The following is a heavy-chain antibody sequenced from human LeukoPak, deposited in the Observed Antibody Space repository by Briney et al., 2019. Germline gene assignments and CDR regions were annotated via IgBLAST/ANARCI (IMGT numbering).Heavy chain of an antibody. J-gene: IGHJ6*02. Sequence: SETLSLTCAVYGGSFSGYYWSWIRQPPGKGLEWIGEINHSGSTNYNPSLKSRVTISVDTSKNQFSLKLSSVTAADTAVYYCARGGGYGYYYYGMDVWGQGTTVTVSS. V-gene: IGHV4-34*01. D-gene: IGHD5-12*01. CDR3: ARGGGYGYYYYGMDV. CDR1: GGSFSGYY. CDR2: INHSGST.